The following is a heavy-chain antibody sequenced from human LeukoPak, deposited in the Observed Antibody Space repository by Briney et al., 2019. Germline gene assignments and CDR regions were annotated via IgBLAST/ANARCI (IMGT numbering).Heavy chain of an antibody. CDR3: ARDRSGSSSWYENWFDP. Sequence: ASVKVSSKASGYTFTGYYMHWVRQAPGQGLEWMGWINPNSGGTNYAQKFQGRVTMTRDTSISTAYMELSRLRSDDTAVYYCARDRSGSSSWYENWFDPLGQGTLVTVSS. J-gene: IGHJ5*02. CDR2: INPNSGGT. V-gene: IGHV1-2*02. CDR1: GYTFTGYY. D-gene: IGHD6-13*01.